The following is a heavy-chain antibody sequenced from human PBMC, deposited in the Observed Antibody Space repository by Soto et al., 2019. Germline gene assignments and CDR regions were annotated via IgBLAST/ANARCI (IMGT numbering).Heavy chain of an antibody. CDR2: IYYSGST. CDR3: AGGYDFWSGYYTGPLDY. V-gene: IGHV4-59*01. D-gene: IGHD3-3*01. J-gene: IGHJ4*02. Sequence: SETLSLTCTVSGGSISSYYWSWIRQPPGKGLEWIGYIYYSGSTNYNPSLKSRVTISVDTSKNQFSLKLSSVTAADTAVYYCAGGYDFWSGYYTGPLDYWGRGTLVTVSS. CDR1: GGSISSYY.